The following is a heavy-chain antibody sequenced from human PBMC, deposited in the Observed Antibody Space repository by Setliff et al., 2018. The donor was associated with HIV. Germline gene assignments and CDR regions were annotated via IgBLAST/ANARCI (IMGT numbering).Heavy chain of an antibody. J-gene: IGHJ4*02. V-gene: IGHV3-74*01. CDR2: INVDGSSI. CDR1: GFTFTDYW. Sequence: GGSMRLSCAASGFTFTDYWMHWVRQVPGQGLLWVSRINVDGSSISYADSVKGRFTISRDNAKNTLFLQMNSLRAEDTAVYYCARLPQDVRSSIDFWGQGTLVTVSS. CDR3: ARLPQDVRSSIDF. D-gene: IGHD6-6*01.